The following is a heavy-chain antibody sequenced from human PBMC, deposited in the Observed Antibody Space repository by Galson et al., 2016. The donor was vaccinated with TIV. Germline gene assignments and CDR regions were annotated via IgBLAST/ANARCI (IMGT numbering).Heavy chain of an antibody. D-gene: IGHD1-1*01. CDR2: INPKSGDT. CDR1: GYTFTGNY. Sequence: SVKVSCKASGYTFTGNYMHWVRQAPGQGLEWMGWINPKSGDTSYAQKFQDWVNMTRDMSISTVYMELSRLRSDDTAVYYCARAADTWNDVPFGYWGQGTLVTVSS. J-gene: IGHJ4*02. V-gene: IGHV1-2*04. CDR3: ARAADTWNDVPFGY.